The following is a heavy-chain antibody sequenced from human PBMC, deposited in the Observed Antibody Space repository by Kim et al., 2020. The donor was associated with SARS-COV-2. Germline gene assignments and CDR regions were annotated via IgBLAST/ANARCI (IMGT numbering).Heavy chain of an antibody. Sequence: QKFQGRVTITADKSTSTAYMELSSLRSEDTAVYYCASSQGSSGYYVPFDYWGQGTLVTVSS. V-gene: IGHV1-69*02. J-gene: IGHJ4*02. D-gene: IGHD3-22*01. CDR3: ASSQGSSGYYVPFDY.